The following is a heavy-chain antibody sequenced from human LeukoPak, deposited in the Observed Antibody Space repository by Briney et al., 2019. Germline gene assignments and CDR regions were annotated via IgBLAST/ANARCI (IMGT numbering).Heavy chain of an antibody. CDR2: IIPIFGTA. Sequence: ASVKVSCKASGGTFSSYAISWVRQAPGQGLEWMGGIIPIFGTANYAQKFQGRVTITADESTSSAYMELSSLRSEDTAVCYCARVGEDGTGTLGYWGQGTLVTVSS. V-gene: IGHV1-69*13. CDR3: ARVGEDGTGTLGY. CDR1: GGTFSSYA. D-gene: IGHD1-7*01. J-gene: IGHJ4*02.